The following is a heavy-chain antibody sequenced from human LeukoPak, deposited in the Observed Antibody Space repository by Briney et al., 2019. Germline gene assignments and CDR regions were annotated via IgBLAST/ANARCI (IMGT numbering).Heavy chain of an antibody. Sequence: GGSLRLSCAASAFTFSNYWMSWVRQAPGKGLEWVANINQDGSEIYYVDSVKGRFTISRDNAKKSLYLQINSVRADDTAVYYCAKATTLANPSAMDVWGKGTTVTVSS. CDR3: AKATTLANPSAMDV. CDR1: AFTFSNYW. V-gene: IGHV3-7*01. J-gene: IGHJ6*04. CDR2: INQDGSEI. D-gene: IGHD2-15*01.